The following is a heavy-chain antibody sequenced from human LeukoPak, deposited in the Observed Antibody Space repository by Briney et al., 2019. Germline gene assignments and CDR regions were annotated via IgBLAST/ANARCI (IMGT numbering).Heavy chain of an antibody. D-gene: IGHD3-22*01. J-gene: IGHJ4*02. CDR1: GFTFSSSV. Sequence: GGSLRLSCTASGFTFSSSVMHWVRQAPGRGLEWVAVISYDGSNPYYPDSVKGRFTISRDNVKNSLYLQMNSLRAEDTAVYYCAREHYDSSFDYWGQGTLVTVSS. V-gene: IGHV3-30-3*01. CDR2: ISYDGSNP. CDR3: AREHYDSSFDY.